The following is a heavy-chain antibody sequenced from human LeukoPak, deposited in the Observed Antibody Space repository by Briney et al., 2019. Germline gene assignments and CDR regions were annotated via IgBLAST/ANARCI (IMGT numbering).Heavy chain of an antibody. CDR3: ARATDTAMVGY. D-gene: IGHD5-18*01. Sequence: GGSLRLSCAASGFTFSSYEMNWVRQAPGKGLEWVSYISSSGSTIYYADSVKGRFTISRDNAKNSLYPQMNSLRAEDTAVYYCARATDTAMVGYWGQGTLVTVSS. V-gene: IGHV3-48*03. CDR1: GFTFSSYE. CDR2: ISSSGSTI. J-gene: IGHJ4*02.